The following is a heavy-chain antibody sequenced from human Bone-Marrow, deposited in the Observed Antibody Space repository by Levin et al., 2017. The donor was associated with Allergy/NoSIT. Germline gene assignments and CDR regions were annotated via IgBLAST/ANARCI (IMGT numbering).Heavy chain of an antibody. D-gene: IGHD3-22*01. CDR1: GGSVSNTDYY. Sequence: SETLSLTCTVSGGSVSNTDYYWGWIRQPPGKGLEWTGSISYSGTTYYNPSLKSRVIMSLYTSKNYVSLTLSSVTATDTSFYYCVRLLDYDDSGYYDYFDSWGQGILVTVSS. CDR2: ISYSGTT. CDR3: VRLLDYDDSGYYDYFDS. J-gene: IGHJ4*02. V-gene: IGHV4-39*02.